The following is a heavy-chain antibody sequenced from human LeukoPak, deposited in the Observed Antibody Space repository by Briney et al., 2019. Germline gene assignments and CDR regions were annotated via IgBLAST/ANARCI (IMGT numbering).Heavy chain of an antibody. Sequence: PSQTLSLTCTVSGGSISSGGYFWSWIRQPPGKGLEWIGYIFHSGSTYYNPSLKSRITISLDWSKNHFSLKLSSVTAADTAVYYCARSTWLLDKWGQGTLATVSS. J-gene: IGHJ4*02. CDR1: GGSISSGGYF. V-gene: IGHV4-30-2*02. CDR2: IFHSGST. CDR3: ARSTWLLDK. D-gene: IGHD3-22*01.